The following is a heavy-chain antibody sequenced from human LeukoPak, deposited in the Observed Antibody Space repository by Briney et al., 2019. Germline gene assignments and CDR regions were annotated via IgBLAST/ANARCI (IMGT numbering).Heavy chain of an antibody. J-gene: IGHJ5*02. CDR1: GFTFSTYG. Sequence: GRSLRLSCAASGFTFSTYGMHWVRQAPGKGLEWVALIWHDGSNKYSTDSVRGRFTISRDNSKNTLYLQMNSLRAEDTAVYYCARGKYCSSTSCIGDYFDPWGQGTLVTVSS. CDR3: ARGKYCSSTSCIGDYFDP. V-gene: IGHV3-33*01. D-gene: IGHD2-2*01. CDR2: IWHDGSNK.